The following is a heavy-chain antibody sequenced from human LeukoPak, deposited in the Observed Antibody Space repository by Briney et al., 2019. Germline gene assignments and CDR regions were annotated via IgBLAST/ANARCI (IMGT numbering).Heavy chain of an antibody. Sequence: PSETLSLTCTVSGGSIGGSTYYWGWIRQPPGKGLEWIGSIYYSGATYYNPSLKSRATVSVDTSKNQFSLKLRSVTAADTAVYYCASRTYRVWGQGTLVTVSS. CDR1: GGSIGGSTYY. J-gene: IGHJ4*02. CDR3: ASRTYRV. V-gene: IGHV4-39*01. CDR2: IYYSGAT. D-gene: IGHD1-26*01.